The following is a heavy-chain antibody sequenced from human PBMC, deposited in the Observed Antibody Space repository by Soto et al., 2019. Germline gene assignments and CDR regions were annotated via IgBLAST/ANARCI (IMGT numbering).Heavy chain of an antibody. CDR3: AKHMLAESSSWSENLDY. CDR2: ISGSGANT. D-gene: IGHD6-13*01. Sequence: GGSLRLSCAASGFTFRSYAMSWVRQAPGKGLEWVSVISGSGANTNYADSVKGRFTISRDNSKNTLWLQMNSLRAEDTAVYYCAKHMLAESSSWSENLDYWGQGTLVTVSS. V-gene: IGHV3-23*01. CDR1: GFTFRSYA. J-gene: IGHJ4*02.